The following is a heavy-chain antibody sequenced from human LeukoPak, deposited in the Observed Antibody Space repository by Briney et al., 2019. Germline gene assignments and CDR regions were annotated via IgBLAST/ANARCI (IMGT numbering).Heavy chain of an antibody. V-gene: IGHV4-31*03. CDR2: IYDSGTT. J-gene: IGHJ4*02. CDR1: GGSISNGGYY. D-gene: IGHD1-14*01. Sequence: SQTLSLTCTVSGGSISNGGYYWSWIRQHPGKGLEWIGYIYDSGTTYCNPALQSRVTISVDTSDNQFSLKLRSLTAADTAVYYCARGGDRRGFDYWGQGTLVTVSS. CDR3: ARGGDRRGFDY.